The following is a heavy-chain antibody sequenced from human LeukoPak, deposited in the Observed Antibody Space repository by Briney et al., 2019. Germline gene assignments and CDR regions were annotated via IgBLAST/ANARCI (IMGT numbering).Heavy chain of an antibody. CDR2: IHYDGNEK. Sequence: QPGGSLRLSCAASGFTFSSYAMSWVRQAPGKGLEWVAFIHYDGNEKYYADSVRGRFTISRVNSRSTLYLQMNSLRPEDAAVYYCAKDVVGQQWLENYWGQGTLVTVSS. V-gene: IGHV3-30*02. J-gene: IGHJ4*02. D-gene: IGHD6-19*01. CDR1: GFTFSSYA. CDR3: AKDVVGQQWLENY.